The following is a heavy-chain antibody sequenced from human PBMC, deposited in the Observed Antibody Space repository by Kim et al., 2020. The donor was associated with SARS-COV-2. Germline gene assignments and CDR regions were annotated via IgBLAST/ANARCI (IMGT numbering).Heavy chain of an antibody. CDR3: ARGLTYGTSWYGDN. Sequence: YNPSLKSRVTISVDTSKNQFSLKLRSVTAADTAVYYCARGLTYGTSWYGDNWGPGILATVSS. V-gene: IGHV4-31*02. D-gene: IGHD6-13*01. J-gene: IGHJ4*02.